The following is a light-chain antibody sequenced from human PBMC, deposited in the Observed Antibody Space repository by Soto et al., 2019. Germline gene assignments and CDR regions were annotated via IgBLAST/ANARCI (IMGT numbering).Light chain of an antibody. CDR3: MQALQTPPIT. J-gene: IGKJ5*01. CDR2: LGS. Sequence: DIVMTQSPLSLPVTPGEPASISCRSSQSLLHSNGYNYFDWYLQKPGQSPQLLFYLGSYRASGLPERFSGSGSGTDFTLKISRVEAAYVGVYYGMQALQTPPITFVQGTRLEIE. V-gene: IGKV2-28*01. CDR1: QSLLHSNGYNY.